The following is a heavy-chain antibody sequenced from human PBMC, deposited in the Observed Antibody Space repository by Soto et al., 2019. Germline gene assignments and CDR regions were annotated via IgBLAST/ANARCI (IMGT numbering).Heavy chain of an antibody. CDR1: GGSISSSSYF. Sequence: PSETLSLTCTVSGGSISSSSYFWGWIRQPPGKGLECIGNIYYSGRTYYNPSLQSRVTISVDTSKNQFSLRLSSVTAADTAVYDCAISSGWYEAVGVRGQQTPVTVSS. CDR3: AISSGWYEAVGV. D-gene: IGHD6-19*01. V-gene: IGHV4-39*01. CDR2: IYYSGRT. J-gene: IGHJ4*02.